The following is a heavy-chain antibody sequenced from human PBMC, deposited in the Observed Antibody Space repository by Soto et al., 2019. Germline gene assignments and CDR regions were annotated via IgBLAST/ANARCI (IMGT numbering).Heavy chain of an antibody. Sequence: TSETLSLTCNVSGGSVSSTTDYWSWIRQPPGKGLEWIASVYYTGKTNYTPSLKSRVAISIDTSDNKVSLKMRSVTAADTAVYFCARLRFSAAWELDSWGQGTLVTVSS. CDR3: ARLRFSAAWELDS. J-gene: IGHJ4*02. V-gene: IGHV4-61*01. D-gene: IGHD1-26*01. CDR2: VYYTGKT. CDR1: GGSVSSTTDY.